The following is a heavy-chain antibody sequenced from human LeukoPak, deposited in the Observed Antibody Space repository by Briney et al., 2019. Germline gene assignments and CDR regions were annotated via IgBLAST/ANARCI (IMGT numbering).Heavy chain of an antibody. J-gene: IGHJ3*02. V-gene: IGHV1-2*02. CDR2: ISPNSGDT. D-gene: IGHD3-22*01. CDR1: GYTFTGHF. CDR3: ARSYYYDTTGYTHDDAFDI. Sequence: ASVKVSCKASGYTFTGHFMHWVRQAPGQGLKWMGWISPNSGDTNYAQKFQGRVTMTRDTSISTAYMELSRLRSDDTAVYYCARSYYYDTTGYTHDDAFDIWGQGTMVTVSS.